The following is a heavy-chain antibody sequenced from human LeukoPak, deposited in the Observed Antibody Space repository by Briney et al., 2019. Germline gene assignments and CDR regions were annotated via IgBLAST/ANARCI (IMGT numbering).Heavy chain of an antibody. D-gene: IGHD2-15*01. CDR1: GDSVSSNSAA. CDR2: TYYRSKWYN. CDR3: ARDRRYCSGGSCYSDEFDY. J-gene: IGHJ4*02. V-gene: IGHV6-1*01. Sequence: SQTLSLTCAISGDSVSSNSAAWNWIRQSPSRGLEWLGRTYYRSKWYNDYAVSVKSRITINPDTSKNQFSLQLNSATPEDTAVYYCARDRRYCSGGSCYSDEFDYWGQGTLVTVSS.